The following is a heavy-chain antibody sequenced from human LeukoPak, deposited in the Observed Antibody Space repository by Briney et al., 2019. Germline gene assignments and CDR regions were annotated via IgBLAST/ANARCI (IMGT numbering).Heavy chain of an antibody. CDR1: GFTFSSYA. Sequence: GGSLRLSCAASGFTFSSYAMSWVRQAPGRGPMWVSRINNDGTSTAYADSVKGRFTISRDNAKNTLYLQMNSLKDEDTAVYYCARVFILSGPRGGFDPWGQGTLVTVSS. J-gene: IGHJ5*02. D-gene: IGHD3-9*01. CDR2: INNDGTST. V-gene: IGHV3-74*01. CDR3: ARVFILSGPRGGFDP.